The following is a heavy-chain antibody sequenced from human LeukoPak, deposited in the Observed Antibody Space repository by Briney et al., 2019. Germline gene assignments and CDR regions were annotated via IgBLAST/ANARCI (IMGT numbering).Heavy chain of an antibody. CDR1: GGSITSNSYY. V-gene: IGHV4-39*01. D-gene: IGHD1/OR15-1a*01. CDR3: ARHRTYYYYMDV. Sequence: SETLSLTCTVSGGSITSNSYYWGWIRQPPGKGLEWIGTIYYTGDTFYNPSLQSRVTISVDTSRNQFSLRLSSVTAADTAVYYCARHRTYYYYMDVWGEGTTVTVSS. J-gene: IGHJ6*03. CDR2: IYYTGDT.